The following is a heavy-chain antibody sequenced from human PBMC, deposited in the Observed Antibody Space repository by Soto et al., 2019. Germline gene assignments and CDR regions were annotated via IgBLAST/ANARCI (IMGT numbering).Heavy chain of an antibody. V-gene: IGHV1-58*01. Sequence: QMQLVQSGPEVKKPGTSVKVSCKASGFTFTSSAVQWVRQARGQRLEWIGWIVVGSGNTNYAQKFQERVTITRDMATSPAYMEQSSLRSEDTAVYYCASGPPRVRKDYWGQGTLVTGSS. CDR3: ASGPPRVRKDY. CDR1: GFTFTSSA. CDR2: IVVGSGNT. D-gene: IGHD1-1*01. J-gene: IGHJ4*02.